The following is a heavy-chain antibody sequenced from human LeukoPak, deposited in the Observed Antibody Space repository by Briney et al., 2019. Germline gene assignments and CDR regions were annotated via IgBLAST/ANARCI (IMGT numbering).Heavy chain of an antibody. D-gene: IGHD2-15*01. V-gene: IGHV4-59*01. J-gene: IGHJ6*04. CDR2: IYYSGST. CDR1: GGTISSYY. Sequence: AGTLSLTCTVSGGTISSYYWSWIRQPPGKGLEWIGHIYYSGSTNYNPSLKIRVTISVDTSKNQFSLKLSSMTAADTAVYYCARASVPVAPLYYYYWMDVWGKGTTVTVSS. CDR3: ARASVPVAPLYYYYWMDV.